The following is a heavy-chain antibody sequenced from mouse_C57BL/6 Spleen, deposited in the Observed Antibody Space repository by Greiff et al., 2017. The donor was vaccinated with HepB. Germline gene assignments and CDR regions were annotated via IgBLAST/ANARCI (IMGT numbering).Heavy chain of an antibody. J-gene: IGHJ4*01. Sequence: QVQLQQSGAELARPGASVKMSCKASGYTFTSYTMHWVKQRPGQGLEWIGYINPSSGYTKYNQKFKDKATLTADKSSSTAYMQLSSLTSEDSAVYYCARSLYEYGRGYAMDYWGQGTSVTVSS. CDR1: GYTFTSYT. D-gene: IGHD2-4*01. CDR3: ARSLYEYGRGYAMDY. V-gene: IGHV1-4*01. CDR2: INPSSGYT.